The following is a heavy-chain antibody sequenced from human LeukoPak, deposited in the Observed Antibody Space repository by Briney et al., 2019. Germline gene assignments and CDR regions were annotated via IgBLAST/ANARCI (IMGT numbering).Heavy chain of an antibody. CDR1: GFTFSSYG. D-gene: IGHD3-10*01. V-gene: IGHV3-30*03. CDR2: ISYDGSNK. J-gene: IGHJ6*02. CDR3: ARDRGYYGSAGMDV. Sequence: GGSLRLSCAASGFTFSSYGMHWVRQAPGKGLEWVAVISYDGSNKYYADSVKGRFTISRDNSKNTLYLQMNSLRAEDTAVYYCARDRGYYGSAGMDVWGQGTTVTVSS.